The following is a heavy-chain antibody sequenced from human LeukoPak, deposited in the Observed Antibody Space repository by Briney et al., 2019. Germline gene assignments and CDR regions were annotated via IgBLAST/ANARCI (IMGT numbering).Heavy chain of an antibody. J-gene: IGHJ6*02. CDR1: RFTFSNYA. CDR3: AKNGNYDFWTGPSYGLDV. CDR2: IGGSGDRT. D-gene: IGHD3-3*01. Sequence: GGSLRLSCAASRFTFSNYALNWVRQAPGKGLEWISAIGGSGDRTYYADSVKGRFTISRDNSKNTLYLQMNSVRAEDTAIYYCAKNGNYDFWTGPSYGLDVWSQGTTVTVSS. V-gene: IGHV3-23*01.